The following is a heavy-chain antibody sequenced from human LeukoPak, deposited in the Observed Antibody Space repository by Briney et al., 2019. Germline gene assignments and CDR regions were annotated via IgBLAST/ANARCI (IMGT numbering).Heavy chain of an antibody. CDR1: GGSISSSNW. D-gene: IGHD6-13*01. V-gene: IGHV4-4*02. J-gene: IGHJ5*02. CDR3: ARTLSKIAAAAAGWFDP. Sequence: PSGTLSLTCAVSGGSISSSNWWSWVRQPPGKGLEWIGSIYHSGSTYYNPSLKSRVTISVDMSKNQFSLKLSSVTAADTAVYYCARTLSKIAAAAAGWFDPWGQGTLVTVSS. CDR2: IYHSGST.